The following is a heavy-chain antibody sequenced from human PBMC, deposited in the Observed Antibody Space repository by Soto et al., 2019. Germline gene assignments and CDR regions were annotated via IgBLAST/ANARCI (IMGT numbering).Heavy chain of an antibody. V-gene: IGHV1-2*04. CDR3: ARVGPPSDY. J-gene: IGHJ4*02. CDR1: GYTFTGYY. Sequence: GASVKVSCKASGYTFTGYYMHWVRQAPGQGLEWMGWINPNSGGTNYAQKFQGWVTMTRDTSISTAYMELSRLRAEDTAVYYCARVGPPSDYWGQGTLVTVSS. CDR2: INPNSGGT.